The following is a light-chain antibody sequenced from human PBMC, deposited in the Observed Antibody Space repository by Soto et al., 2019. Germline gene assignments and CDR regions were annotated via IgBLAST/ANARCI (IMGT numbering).Light chain of an antibody. V-gene: IGKV3-15*01. CDR3: QQSNDWPRT. Sequence: EVLMTRSPATLSASLGSRATLSCRASQSVSTNLAWFQQTPGQAPRLPISGASTRATGIPARFSGRGSGTEFTLTISSLQSEDSAVFYCQQSNDWPRTFGQGTKLDIK. CDR1: QSVSTN. J-gene: IGKJ1*01. CDR2: GAS.